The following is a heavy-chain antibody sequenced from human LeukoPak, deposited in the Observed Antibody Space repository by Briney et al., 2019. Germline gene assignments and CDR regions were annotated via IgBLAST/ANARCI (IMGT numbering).Heavy chain of an antibody. CDR1: GFTFSSYS. Sequence: GGSLRLSCAASGFTFSSYSTNWVRQAPGKGLEWVSYISSSSSTIYYADSVKGRFTISRDNAKNSLYLQMNSLRAEDTAVYYCARGGLGVAVAGTQGVFDIWGKGKMVTVFS. CDR2: ISSSSSTI. CDR3: ARGGLGVAVAGTQGVFDI. J-gene: IGHJ3*02. D-gene: IGHD6-19*01. V-gene: IGHV3-48*01.